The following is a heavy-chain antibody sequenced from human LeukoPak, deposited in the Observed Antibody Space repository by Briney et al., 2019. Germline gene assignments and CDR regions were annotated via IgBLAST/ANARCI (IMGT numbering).Heavy chain of an antibody. J-gene: IGHJ4*02. Sequence: ASVKVSCKASGYSFTGFGITWVRQAPGRGLEWMGWISPYDGNTNYAQNLQGRVTMTTDTSTTTAYMDLRSLRSDDTAVYYCARTRPTWEGWGFDYWGQGTLVTVSS. CDR2: ISPYDGNT. CDR3: ARTRPTWEGWGFDY. D-gene: IGHD1-26*01. V-gene: IGHV1-18*01. CDR1: GYSFTGFG.